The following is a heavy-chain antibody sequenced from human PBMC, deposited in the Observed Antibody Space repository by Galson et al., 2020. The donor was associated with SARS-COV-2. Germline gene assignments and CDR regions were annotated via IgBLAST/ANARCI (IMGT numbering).Heavy chain of an antibody. Sequence: ASVKVSCKASGYTFTSYGISWVRQAPGQGLEWMGWISAYNGNTNYAQKLQGRVTMTTDTSTSTAYMELRSLRSDDTAVYYCARDRYSSSSPVDFDYWGQGTLVTVSS. D-gene: IGHD6-6*01. CDR3: ARDRYSSSSPVDFDY. V-gene: IGHV1-18*01. J-gene: IGHJ4*02. CDR1: GYTFTSYG. CDR2: ISAYNGNT.